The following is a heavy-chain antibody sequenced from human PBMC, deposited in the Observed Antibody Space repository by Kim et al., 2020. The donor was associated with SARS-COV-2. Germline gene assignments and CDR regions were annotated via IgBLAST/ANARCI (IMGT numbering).Heavy chain of an antibody. CDR1: GFTFSSYR. V-gene: IGHV3-21*01. CDR3: ARGGISSSPIQTIDY. D-gene: IGHD2-2*01. Sequence: GGSLRLSCAASGFTFSSYRMNWVRQAPGKGLEWVASISSSSSYIYYADSVKGRFTIARDNAKNALYLQMNSLRDEDTAVYYCARGGISSSPIQTIDYWS. CDR2: ISSSSSYI. J-gene: IGHJ4*01.